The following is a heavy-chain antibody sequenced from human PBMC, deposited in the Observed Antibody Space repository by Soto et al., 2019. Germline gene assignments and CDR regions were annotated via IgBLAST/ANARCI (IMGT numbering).Heavy chain of an antibody. Sequence: SETLSLTCAVYGGSFNGYYWNWIRQPPGKGLEWIGYIYYSGSTNYNPSLKSRVTISVDTSKNQFSLKLSSVTAADTAVYYCARRWGRTFDYWGQGTLVTVSS. CDR3: ARRWGRTFDY. CDR2: IYYSGST. D-gene: IGHD7-27*01. V-gene: IGHV4-59*08. J-gene: IGHJ4*02. CDR1: GGSFNGYY.